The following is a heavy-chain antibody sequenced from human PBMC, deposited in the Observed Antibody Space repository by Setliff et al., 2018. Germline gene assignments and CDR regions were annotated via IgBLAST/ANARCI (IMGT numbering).Heavy chain of an antibody. Sequence: GGSLRLSCAASGFTFSSYAMHWVRQAPGKGLEWVAVISYDGSNKYYADSVKGRFTISRDNSKNTLYLQMNSLRAEDTAVYYCARGNYDYVWGSYRYLESDYWGQGTLVTVSS. D-gene: IGHD3-16*02. CDR3: ARGNYDYVWGSYRYLESDY. CDR2: ISYDGSNK. V-gene: IGHV3-30*04. J-gene: IGHJ4*02. CDR1: GFTFSSYA.